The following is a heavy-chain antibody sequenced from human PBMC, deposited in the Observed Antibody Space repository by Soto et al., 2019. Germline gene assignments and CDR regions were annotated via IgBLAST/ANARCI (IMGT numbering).Heavy chain of an antibody. CDR3: ARELERVFDY. V-gene: IGHV3-30*04. J-gene: IGHJ4*02. Sequence: QVQLVESGGVVVQPGMSLRLSCAASGFTFSSYAMHWVRQAPGKGLEWVAVIAYDGRNKYYADSVKGRFTISRDNSKNTLYLQMNSLRIEDTAVYYCARELERVFDYWGQGTLVTVSS. D-gene: IGHD1-1*01. CDR1: GFTFSSYA. CDR2: IAYDGRNK.